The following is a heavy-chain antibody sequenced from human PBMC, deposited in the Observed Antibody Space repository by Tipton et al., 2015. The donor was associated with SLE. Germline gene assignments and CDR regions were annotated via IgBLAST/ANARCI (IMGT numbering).Heavy chain of an antibody. V-gene: IGHV3-33*01. CDR3: ARDRGSYHAFDL. D-gene: IGHD1-26*01. CDR2: IWSDENDL. J-gene: IGHJ3*01. Sequence: SLRLSCAASGFTFRNFGMHWVRQPPGKGLEWVAVIWSDENDLNYVDSVRGRFSISRDNSKNTLFLDMVSLRAEDTAMYYCARDRGSYHAFDLWGQGTTVTVSS. CDR1: GFTFRNFG.